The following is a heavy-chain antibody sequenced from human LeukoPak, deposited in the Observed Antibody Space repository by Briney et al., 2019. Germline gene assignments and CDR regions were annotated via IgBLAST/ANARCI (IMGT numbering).Heavy chain of an antibody. D-gene: IGHD3-22*01. CDR2: ISSTSSAI. J-gene: IGHJ4*02. V-gene: IGHV3-48*04. Sequence: TGGSLRLSCAASGFTFSSYAMNWVRQAPGKGLEWLSYISSTSSAIYYADSLKGLFTISRDNAKNSLYLQMDSLRAEDTAVYYCARVISSYGDSAYWGQGTLVTVSS. CDR1: GFTFSSYA. CDR3: ARVISSYGDSAY.